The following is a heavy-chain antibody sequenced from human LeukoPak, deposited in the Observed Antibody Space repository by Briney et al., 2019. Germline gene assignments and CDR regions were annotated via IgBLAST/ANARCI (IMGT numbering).Heavy chain of an antibody. CDR2: INHSGST. D-gene: IGHD3-10*01. J-gene: IGHJ5*02. CDR3: ARGPASGSNFAWFDP. Sequence: SETLSLTCAVYGGSLSHYYWSWIRQPPGKGLEWIGEINHSGSTNYNPSLKSRVTISVDMSKNQFSLELTSVTAADTAVYYCARGPASGSNFAWFDPWGQGTLVTVFS. CDR1: GGSLSHYY. V-gene: IGHV4-34*01.